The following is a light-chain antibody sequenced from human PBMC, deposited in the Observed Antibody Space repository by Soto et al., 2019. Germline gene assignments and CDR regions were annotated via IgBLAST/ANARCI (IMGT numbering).Light chain of an antibody. CDR2: STS. V-gene: IGKV3-15*01. CDR1: QSVSSN. Sequence: EIVMTQSPATLSVSPGERATLSCRASQSVSSNLAWYQQKPGQAPRLLIYSTSTRATGIPARLSGSGSGTEFSLTISSLQSEDFAVSYCRQYNKWPLTFGGGTKMEIK. J-gene: IGKJ4*01. CDR3: RQYNKWPLT.